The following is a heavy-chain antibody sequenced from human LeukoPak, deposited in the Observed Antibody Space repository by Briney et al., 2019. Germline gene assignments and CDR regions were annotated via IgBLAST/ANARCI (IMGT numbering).Heavy chain of an antibody. CDR2: INHSGST. D-gene: IGHD3-3*01. CDR1: GGSFSGYY. CDR3: ARCFGVVIIEYYYYYGMDV. J-gene: IGHJ6*02. V-gene: IGHV4-34*01. Sequence: SETLSLTCAVYGGSFSGYYWSWIRQPPGKGREWIGEINHSGSTNYNPSLKSRVTISVDTSKNQFSLKLSSVTAADTAVYYCARCFGVVIIEYYYYYGMDVWGQGTTVTVSS.